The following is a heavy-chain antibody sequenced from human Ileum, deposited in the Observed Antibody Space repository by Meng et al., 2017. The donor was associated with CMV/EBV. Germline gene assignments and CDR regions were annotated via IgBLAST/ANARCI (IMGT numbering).Heavy chain of an antibody. V-gene: IGHV4-4*07. CDR1: SASISPTY. D-gene: IGHD3-10*01. J-gene: IGHJ4*02. CDR2: IYTGGPT. Sequence: QAALREWCPGLVTPSASLSLTCTVSSASISPTYGSWIRQPAGKGLEWIGRIYTGGPTYYNPSLKSRVTMSVDTSKNQFFLNLSSVTAADTVVYYCARSLTVRGFKYWGLGTLVTVSS. CDR3: ARSLTVRGFKY.